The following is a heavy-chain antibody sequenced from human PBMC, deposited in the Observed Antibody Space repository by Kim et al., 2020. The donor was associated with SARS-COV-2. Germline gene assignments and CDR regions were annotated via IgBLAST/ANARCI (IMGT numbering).Heavy chain of an antibody. CDR2: IYPGDSDT. Sequence: GESLKISCKGSGYSFSSYWIGWVRQMPGKGLEWMGIIYPGDSDTRYGPSFQGQVTISADKSFSSAYLQWSSLKASDTAMYYCARRVYDGKAFDIWGQGTMVTVSS. D-gene: IGHD3-3*01. CDR3: ARRVYDGKAFDI. V-gene: IGHV5-51*01. CDR1: GYSFSSYW. J-gene: IGHJ3*02.